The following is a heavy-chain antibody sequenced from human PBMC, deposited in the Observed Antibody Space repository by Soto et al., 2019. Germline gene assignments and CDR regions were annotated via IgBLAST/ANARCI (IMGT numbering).Heavy chain of an antibody. J-gene: IGHJ6*02. CDR3: AREGPAPYYYYGMDV. CDR1: GYSFTTYG. Sequence: QVQPVQSGGEVKKPGASVKVSCKTSGYSFTTYGISWVRQAPGQGLEWMGWISAYNGNTNYAQKLQGRVTMTTYTPTSTAYMELRSLRSDDTAVYYCAREGPAPYYYYGMDVWGQGSTVTVSS. V-gene: IGHV1-18*01. CDR2: ISAYNGNT.